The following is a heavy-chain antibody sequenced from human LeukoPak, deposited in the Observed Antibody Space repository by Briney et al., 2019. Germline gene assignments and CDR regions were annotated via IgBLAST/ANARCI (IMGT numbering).Heavy chain of an antibody. V-gene: IGHV4-30-4*01. CDR2: MYYSGST. CDR3: AKPYYYDSRIDP. Sequence: PSETLSLTCTVSGGSISSGDYYWSWIRQPPGKGLEWIAYMYYSGSTYYNPSLKSRVTMSADTSKNQLSLKLSSVTAADTAVYYCAKPYYYDSRIDPWGQGILVTVSS. D-gene: IGHD3-22*01. J-gene: IGHJ5*02. CDR1: GGSISSGDYY.